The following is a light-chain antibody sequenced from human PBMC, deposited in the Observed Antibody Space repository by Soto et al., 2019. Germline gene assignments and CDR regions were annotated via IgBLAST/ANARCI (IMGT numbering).Light chain of an antibody. CDR3: QQYGSSIT. Sequence: EFVLTQSPGTLSLSPGARAPLSCRASQSVSSNLAWYQQKPGQAPRLLIYGASTRATGIPARFSGRGSGTEFTLTISNVRPEDFAVYYCQQYGSSITFGQGTRLEIK. V-gene: IGKV3-20*01. CDR2: GAS. CDR1: QSVSSN. J-gene: IGKJ5*01.